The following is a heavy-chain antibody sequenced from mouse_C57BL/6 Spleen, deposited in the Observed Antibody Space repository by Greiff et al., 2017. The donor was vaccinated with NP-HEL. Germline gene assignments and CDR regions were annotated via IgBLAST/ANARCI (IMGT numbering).Heavy chain of an antibody. CDR1: GYTFTSYW. Sequence: VQLQQPGAELVRPGTSVKLSCKASGYTFTSYWMHWVKQRPGQGLEWIGVIDPSDSYTNYNQKFKGKATLTVDTSSSTAYMQLSSLTSEDSAVYYCARDGNLAWFAYWGQGTLVTVSA. CDR3: ARDGNLAWFAY. CDR2: IDPSDSYT. J-gene: IGHJ3*01. D-gene: IGHD2-1*01. V-gene: IGHV1-59*01.